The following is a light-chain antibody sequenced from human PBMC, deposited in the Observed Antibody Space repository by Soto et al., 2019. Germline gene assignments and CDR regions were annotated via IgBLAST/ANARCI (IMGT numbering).Light chain of an antibody. Sequence: IVLTQSPGTLSLSPGERATLSCRASLTGNNNYLAWYQPKSGQAPRLLIYGVYTRATGIPDRFTGSGSGTEFTLTITRLEPEDPAVYFWQHYGYSRWTFGQGTKVEIK. J-gene: IGKJ1*01. CDR3: QHYGYSRWT. CDR1: LTGNNNY. V-gene: IGKV3-20*01. CDR2: GVY.